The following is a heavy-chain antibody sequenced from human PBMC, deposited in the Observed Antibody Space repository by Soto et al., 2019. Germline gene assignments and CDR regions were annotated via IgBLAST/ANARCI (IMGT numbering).Heavy chain of an antibody. CDR2: IYYSGST. D-gene: IGHD3-3*02. J-gene: IGHJ5*02. CDR3: ASPKIAFYNWFDP. CDR1: GGSISSSSYY. V-gene: IGHV4-39*01. Sequence: SSETLSLTSTVSGGSISSSSYYWGWIRQPPGKGLEWIGSIYYSGSTYYNPSLKSRVTISVDTSKNQFSLKLSSVTAADTAVYYCASPKIAFYNWFDPWGQGTLVTVSS.